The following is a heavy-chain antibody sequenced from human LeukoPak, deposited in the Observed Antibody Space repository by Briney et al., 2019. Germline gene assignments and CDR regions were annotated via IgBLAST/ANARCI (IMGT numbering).Heavy chain of an antibody. D-gene: IGHD1-1*01. CDR1: GHSISSGYY. Sequence: SETLSLTCTVSGHSISSGYYWGWIRQPPGKGLEWIGEINHSGSTNYNPSLKSRVTISVDTSKNQFSLKLSSVTAADTAVYYCARDTQGYVYYWGQGTLVTVSS. CDR3: ARDTQGYVYY. V-gene: IGHV4-38-2*02. CDR2: INHSGST. J-gene: IGHJ4*02.